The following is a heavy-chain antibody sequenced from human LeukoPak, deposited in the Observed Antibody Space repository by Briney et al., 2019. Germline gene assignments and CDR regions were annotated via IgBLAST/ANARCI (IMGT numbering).Heavy chain of an antibody. V-gene: IGHV4-59*01. CDR1: GGSINSYY. CDR2: IYYSGIT. D-gene: IGHD1-26*01. Sequence: SETLSLTCTVSGGSINSYYWSWIRQAPGKRLEWIGYIYYSGITNYRPSLKNRVTMSVDTSNSQFSLRLSSATPADTAVYYCARTRPLLGATSPFDYWGQGALITVSS. CDR3: ARTRPLLGATSPFDY. J-gene: IGHJ4*02.